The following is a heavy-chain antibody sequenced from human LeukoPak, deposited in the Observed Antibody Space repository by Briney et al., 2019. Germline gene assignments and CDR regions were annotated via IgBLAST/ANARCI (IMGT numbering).Heavy chain of an antibody. Sequence: PSETLSLTCTVSGGSISSSSYYWGWIRQPPGKGLEWIGSIYYSGSTYYNPSLKSRATISVDTSKNQFSLKLSSVTAADTAVYYCARLYNWNDNYWGQGTLVTVSS. CDR2: IYYSGST. D-gene: IGHD1-1*01. J-gene: IGHJ4*02. V-gene: IGHV4-39*01. CDR1: GGSISSSSYY. CDR3: ARLYNWNDNY.